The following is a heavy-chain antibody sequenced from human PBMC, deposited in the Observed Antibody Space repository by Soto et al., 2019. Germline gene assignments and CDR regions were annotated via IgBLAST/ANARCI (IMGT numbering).Heavy chain of an antibody. Sequence: EASVKVSCKASGYTFTSYGISWVRQAPGQGLEWMGWISAYNGNTNYAQKLQGRVTMTTDTSTSTAYMELRSLRSDDTAVYYCARDLGVVISSLTNFDYWGQGTLVTVSS. CDR2: ISAYNGNT. V-gene: IGHV1-18*01. J-gene: IGHJ4*02. D-gene: IGHD3-3*01. CDR3: ARDLGVVISSLTNFDY. CDR1: GYTFTSYG.